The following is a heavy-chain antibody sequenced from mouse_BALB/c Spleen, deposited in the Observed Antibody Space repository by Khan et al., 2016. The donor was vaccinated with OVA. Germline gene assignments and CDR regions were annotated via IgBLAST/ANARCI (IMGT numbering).Heavy chain of an antibody. CDR2: IDPFSGGT. V-gene: IGHV1S135*01. D-gene: IGHD2-2*01. J-gene: IGHJ3*01. Sequence: VQLKESGPELMKPGASVKISCKASGYSFTSYYIHWVIQSHGKSLEWIGYIDPFSGGTTYNQKFKGKATLTVDKSSNTAYIHLINLTSEDSAVYYCTKHGYAAWFTYWGQGTLVTVSA. CDR3: TKHGYAAWFTY. CDR1: GYSFTSYY.